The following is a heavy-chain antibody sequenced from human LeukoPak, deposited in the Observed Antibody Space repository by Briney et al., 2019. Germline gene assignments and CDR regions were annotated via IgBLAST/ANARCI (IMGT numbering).Heavy chain of an antibody. D-gene: IGHD3-3*02. V-gene: IGHV1-58*02. CDR1: GFTFTSSA. CDR3: AADLLAGSPAEGY. J-gene: IGHJ4*02. CDR2: IVVGSGNT. Sequence: SVKVSCKASGFTFTSSAMQWVRQARGQRLEWIGWIVVGSGNTNYAQKFQERVTITRDMSTGTAYMELSSLRSEDTAVYYCAADLLAGSPAEGYWGQGTLVTVSS.